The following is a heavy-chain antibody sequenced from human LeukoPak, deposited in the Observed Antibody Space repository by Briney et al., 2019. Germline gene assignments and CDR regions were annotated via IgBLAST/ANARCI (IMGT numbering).Heavy chain of an antibody. CDR3: ARGSVYSWDAFDI. V-gene: IGHV1-8*03. D-gene: IGHD1-26*01. CDR2: MNPNSGNT. CDR1: GYTFTSYD. J-gene: IGHJ3*02. Sequence: ASVKVSCKASGYTFTSYDINWVRQATGQGLEWMGWMNPNSGNTGYAQKFQGRVTITRNTSISTAYMELSSLRSEDTAVYYCARGSVYSWDAFDIWGQGTIVTVSS.